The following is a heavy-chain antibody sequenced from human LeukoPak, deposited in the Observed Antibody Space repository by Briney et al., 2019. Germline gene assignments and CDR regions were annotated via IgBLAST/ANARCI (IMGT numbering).Heavy chain of an antibody. V-gene: IGHV3-23*01. Sequence: GGSLRLSCAASGFTFSSYAMSWVRQAPGKGLEWVSAISGSGGSTYYADSVKGRFTISRDNSKNTLYLQMDSLRAEDTAVYYCAKEAPGYYDSSGYSPEYFQHWGQGTLVTVSS. CDR3: AKEAPGYYDSSGYSPEYFQH. J-gene: IGHJ1*01. CDR2: ISGSGGST. D-gene: IGHD3-22*01. CDR1: GFTFSSYA.